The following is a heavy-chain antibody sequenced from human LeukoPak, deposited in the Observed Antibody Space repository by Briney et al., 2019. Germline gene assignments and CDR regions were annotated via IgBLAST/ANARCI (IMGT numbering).Heavy chain of an antibody. CDR1: GGSFSGYY. V-gene: IGHV4-31*11. CDR3: ARGPGYCSGGSCYRGIDY. CDR2: IYYSGST. D-gene: IGHD2-15*01. Sequence: SETLSLTCAVYGGSFSGYYWSWIRQHPGKGLEWIGYIYYSGSTYYNPSLKSRVTISVDTSKNQFSLKLSSVTAADTAVYYCARGPGYCSGGSCYRGIDYWGQGTLVIVSS. J-gene: IGHJ4*02.